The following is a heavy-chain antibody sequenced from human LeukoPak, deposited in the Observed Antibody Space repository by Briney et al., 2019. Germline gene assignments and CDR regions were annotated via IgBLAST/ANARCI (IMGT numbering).Heavy chain of an antibody. CDR3: ARDKSGYSGYGMYYFDY. Sequence: ASVKVSCKASGYTFTGYYMHWVRQAPGQGLEWMGWINPNSGSTNYAQKFQGWVTMTRDTSISTAYMELSRLRSDDTAVYYCARDKSGYSGYGMYYFDYWGQGTLVTVSS. CDR1: GYTFTGYY. CDR2: INPNSGST. D-gene: IGHD5-12*01. J-gene: IGHJ4*02. V-gene: IGHV1-2*04.